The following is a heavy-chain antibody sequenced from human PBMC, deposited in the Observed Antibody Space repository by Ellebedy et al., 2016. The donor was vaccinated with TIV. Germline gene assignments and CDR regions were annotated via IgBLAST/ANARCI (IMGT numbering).Heavy chain of an antibody. CDR2: ISPPGTSK. CDR1: GLSFGDSY. CDR3: ATRSIGPS. V-gene: IGHV3-11*01. Sequence: GGSLRLSXAASGLSFGDSYMTWICQAPGKGLEWVSYISPPGTSKFYADSVKGRFVVSRDNTKNSLYLEMDRLRAEDTAVYYCATRSIGPSWGQGTLVTVSS. J-gene: IGHJ5*02. D-gene: IGHD2/OR15-2a*01.